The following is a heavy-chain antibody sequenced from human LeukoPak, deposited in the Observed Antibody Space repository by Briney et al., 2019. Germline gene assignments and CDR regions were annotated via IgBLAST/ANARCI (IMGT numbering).Heavy chain of an antibody. D-gene: IGHD5-24*01. Sequence: QPGGSLRLSCAASGFTFSRYSMNWVRQAPGKGPQWVSYISSSSSDIYYADSVRGRFTISRDNAKNSLYLQMNSVRDEDTAVYYCARDGEMATSPYYFDYWGQGTLVTVSS. CDR2: ISSSSSDI. J-gene: IGHJ4*02. CDR3: ARDGEMATSPYYFDY. V-gene: IGHV3-48*02. CDR1: GFTFSRYS.